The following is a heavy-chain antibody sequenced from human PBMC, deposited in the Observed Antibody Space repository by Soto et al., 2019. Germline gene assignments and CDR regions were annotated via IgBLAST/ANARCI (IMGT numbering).Heavy chain of an antibody. Sequence: EVQLVESGGVLVQPGGSLRLSCAASGFTFTNYWIHWVRQAPGKGLVWVSRINSDGTTTNYADSVKGRFDISRDNAKNTVYLQMSSLRAEDTAAYYCASSARGSNGDYNWGRGTLVTVSS. CDR3: ASSARGSNGDYN. V-gene: IGHV3-74*02. CDR2: INSDGTTT. D-gene: IGHD4-17*01. J-gene: IGHJ4*02. CDR1: GFTFTNYW.